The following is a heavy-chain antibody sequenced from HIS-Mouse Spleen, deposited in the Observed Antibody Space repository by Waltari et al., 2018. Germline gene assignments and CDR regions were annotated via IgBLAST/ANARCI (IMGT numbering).Heavy chain of an antibody. V-gene: IGHV4-39*07. Sequence: QLQLQESGPGLVKPSETLSLTCPVSGGPIRRSSYYWGWLGQPPGKGLEWIGSIYYSVSTYYNPSLKSRVTISVDTSKNQFSLKLSSVTAADTAVYYCAREIPYSSSWYDWYFDLWGRGTLVTVSS. CDR3: AREIPYSSSWYDWYFDL. CDR2: IYYSVST. D-gene: IGHD6-13*01. J-gene: IGHJ2*01. CDR1: GGPIRRSSYY.